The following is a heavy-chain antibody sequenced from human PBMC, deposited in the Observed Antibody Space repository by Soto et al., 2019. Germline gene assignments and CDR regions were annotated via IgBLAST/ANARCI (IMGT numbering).Heavy chain of an antibody. J-gene: IGHJ4*02. D-gene: IGHD3-22*01. CDR2: ISGSGGST. CDR3: AKYNGPPYDSSDLQLVY. Sequence: GLSHRHSWAAGGVPIISYAMSWISQAQGKGLEWVSAISGSGGSTYYADSVKGRFTISRDNSKNTLYLQMNSLRAEDTAVYYCAKYNGPPYDSSDLQLVYWGQGTLVTVSS. V-gene: IGHV3-23*01. CDR1: GVPIISYA.